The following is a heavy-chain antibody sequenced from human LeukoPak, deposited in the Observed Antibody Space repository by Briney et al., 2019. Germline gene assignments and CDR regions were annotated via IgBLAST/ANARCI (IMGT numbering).Heavy chain of an antibody. J-gene: IGHJ4*02. CDR3: ATRRSGSHPYY. CDR2: IFYSGST. Sequence: SETLSLTCAVSGASVSSSSYYWEWIRQPPGKGLEWVGSIFYSGSTSYNPSLKSRVTMSVDTSKNQFSLRLSSVTATDTAVYYCATRRSGSHPYYWGQGTLVTISS. D-gene: IGHD1-26*01. CDR1: GASVSSSSYY. V-gene: IGHV4-39*01.